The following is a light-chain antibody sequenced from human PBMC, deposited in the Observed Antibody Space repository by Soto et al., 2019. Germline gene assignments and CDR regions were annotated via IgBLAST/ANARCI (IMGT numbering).Light chain of an antibody. CDR3: QVWDTGLYV. Sequence: SYELTQPPSVSVAPGQTARITWGGNNIGSKSVHWYQQKPGQTPVLAVYDESDRPSGIPERFSGSNSRNTATLTISRVEAGDEGDYYCQVWDTGLYVFGTGTKLTVL. J-gene: IGLJ1*01. CDR1: NIGSKS. CDR2: DES. V-gene: IGLV3-21*02.